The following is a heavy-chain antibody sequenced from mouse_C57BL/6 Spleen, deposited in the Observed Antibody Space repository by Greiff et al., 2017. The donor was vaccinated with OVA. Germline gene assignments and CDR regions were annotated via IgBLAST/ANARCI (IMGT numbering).Heavy chain of an antibody. Sequence: EVHLVESGGGLVKPGGSLKLSCAASGFTFSSYAMSWVRQTPEQRLEWVATISAGGSYTYYPDNVKGRFTISRDNAKNTLYLQMSHLKSEDTAMECCAREGVTNGYFDVWGTGTTVTVSA. CDR2: ISAGGSYT. CDR3: AREGVTNGYFDV. D-gene: IGHD2-12*01. J-gene: IGHJ1*03. V-gene: IGHV5-4*01. CDR1: GFTFSSYA.